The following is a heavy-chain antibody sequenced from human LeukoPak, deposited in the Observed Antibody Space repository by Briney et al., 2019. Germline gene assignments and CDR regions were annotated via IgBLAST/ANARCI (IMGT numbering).Heavy chain of an antibody. CDR3: ARGIVATLALDY. CDR1: GGTFSSYA. D-gene: IGHD5-12*01. CDR2: IIPILGIA. J-gene: IGHJ4*02. V-gene: IGHV1-69*04. Sequence: ASVKVSCKASGGTFSSYAISWVRQAPGQGLEWMGRIIPILGIANYAQKFQGGVTITADKSTSTAYMELSSLRSEDTAVYYCARGIVATLALDYWGQGTLVTVSS.